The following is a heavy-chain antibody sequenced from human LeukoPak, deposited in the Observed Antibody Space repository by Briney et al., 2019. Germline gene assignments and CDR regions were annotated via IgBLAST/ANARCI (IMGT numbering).Heavy chain of an antibody. D-gene: IGHD3-10*01. V-gene: IGHV4-61*02. Sequence: SETLSLTCTVSGGSISSGSYYWSWIRQPAGKGLEWIGRIYTSGSTNYNPSLKSRVTISVDTSKNQFSLKLSSVTAADTAVYYCARAGFYDSGSYHDYWGQGTLVTVSS. CDR1: GGSISSGSYY. CDR2: IYTSGST. J-gene: IGHJ4*02. CDR3: ARAGFYDSGSYHDY.